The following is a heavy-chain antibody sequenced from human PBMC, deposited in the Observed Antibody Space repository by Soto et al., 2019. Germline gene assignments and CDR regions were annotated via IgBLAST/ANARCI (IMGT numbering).Heavy chain of an antibody. CDR2: VFSSGST. CDR3: ARVAFSYFGMDV. Sequence: SETLSLTCSVPGGAISSYYWSWVRQPAGKGLEWIGRVFSSGSTNYNASLKGRVTMSIDTSKNEVSLTLRSVTAADTAVYYCARVAFSYFGMDVWGPGTTVTVSS. CDR1: GGAISSYY. J-gene: IGHJ6*02. V-gene: IGHV4-4*07. D-gene: IGHD3-3*02.